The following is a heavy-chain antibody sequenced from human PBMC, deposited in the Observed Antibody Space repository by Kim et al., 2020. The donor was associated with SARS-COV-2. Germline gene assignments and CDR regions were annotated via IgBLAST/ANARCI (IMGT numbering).Heavy chain of an antibody. D-gene: IGHD2-2*01. CDR2: IYSGGNT. CDR3: AREPGGNWYFDL. Sequence: GGSLRLSCAVSRFTVSSDYMSLVRQAPGKGLEWVSVIYSGGNTYYADSVKGRFTISRDNSNNTLWLQMNSLIVEDTAVYYCAREPGGNWYFDLWGRGTLVTVSS. V-gene: IGHV3-66*01. CDR1: RFTVSSDY. J-gene: IGHJ2*01.